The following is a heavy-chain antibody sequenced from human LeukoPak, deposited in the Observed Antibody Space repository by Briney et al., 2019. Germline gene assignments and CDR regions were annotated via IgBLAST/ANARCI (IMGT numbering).Heavy chain of an antibody. CDR3: ARTTMGSFDY. CDR2: IYHSGST. V-gene: IGHV4-38-2*01. D-gene: IGHD3-10*01. J-gene: IGHJ4*02. CDR1: GFTFSSYT. Sequence: GSLRLSCAASGFTFSSYTMNWVRQAPGKGLEWIGSIYHSGSTYYNPSLKSRVTISVDTSKNQFSLKLSSVTAADTAVYYCARTTMGSFDYWGQGTLVTVSS.